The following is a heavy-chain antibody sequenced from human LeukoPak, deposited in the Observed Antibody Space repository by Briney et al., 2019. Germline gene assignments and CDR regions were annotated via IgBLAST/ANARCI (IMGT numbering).Heavy chain of an antibody. V-gene: IGHV4-59*01. CDR3: ASSNSGSYNDAFDM. Sequence: KPSETLSLTCTVSGGSISSYYWNWIRQPPGKGLEWIGYTYYSGSTKYNPSLKSRVSISVDTSKNQFSLKLNSVTAADTAVYYCASSNSGSYNDAFDMWGQGTKVTVSS. CDR1: GGSISSYY. CDR2: TYYSGST. J-gene: IGHJ3*02. D-gene: IGHD1-26*01.